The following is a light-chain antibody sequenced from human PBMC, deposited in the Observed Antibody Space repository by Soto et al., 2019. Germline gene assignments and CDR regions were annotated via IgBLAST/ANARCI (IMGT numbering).Light chain of an antibody. Sequence: QSALTQPASVSGSPGQSITISCTGTSSDVGGYNYVSWYQQHPGNAPKLMIYDVNNRPSGVSNRFSGSKSGNTASLTISGLQAEDEADYYCSSYTSRSTPYVFGTGTKSPS. CDR3: SSYTSRSTPYV. CDR1: SSDVGGYNY. J-gene: IGLJ1*01. V-gene: IGLV2-14*03. CDR2: DVN.